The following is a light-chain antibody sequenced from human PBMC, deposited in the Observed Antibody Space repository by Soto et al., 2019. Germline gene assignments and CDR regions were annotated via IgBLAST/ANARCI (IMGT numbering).Light chain of an antibody. CDR1: QDITNF. CDR3: QQYDMLLT. J-gene: IGKJ4*01. CDR2: HAS. V-gene: IGKV1-33*01. Sequence: DIQMTQSPASLSASVGDRVTITCQASQDITNFLNWYQHKPGKAPKLLIYHASNLEAGVPSRFSGSGSGTDFTFTISNLQPEDFATYYCQQYDMLLTLGGGTKVEIK.